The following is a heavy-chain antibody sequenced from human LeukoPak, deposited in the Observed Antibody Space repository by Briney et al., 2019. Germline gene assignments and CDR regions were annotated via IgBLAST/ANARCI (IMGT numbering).Heavy chain of an antibody. D-gene: IGHD6-19*01. J-gene: IGHJ4*02. V-gene: IGHV3-9*01. CDR2: ISWNSGSI. Sequence: GGSLRLSCEASGFSFDDYAMHWVRQAPGKGLEWVSGISWNSGSIGYADSVKGRFTISRDNAKNSLYLQMNSLRAEDTALYYCAKDSSYSSGTLFDYWGQGTLVTVSS. CDR3: AKDSSYSSGTLFDY. CDR1: GFSFDDYA.